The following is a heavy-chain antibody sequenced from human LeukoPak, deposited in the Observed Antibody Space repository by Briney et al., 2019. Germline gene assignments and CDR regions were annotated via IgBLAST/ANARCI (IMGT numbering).Heavy chain of an antibody. CDR2: IIPILGIA. CDR3: ARTRTAPLGGDY. J-gene: IGHJ4*02. V-gene: IGHV1-69*04. Sequence: ASVKVSCKASGGTFSSYAISWVRQAPGQGLEWMGRIIPILGIANYAQKFQGRVTITADKSTTTAYMELSSLRSEDTAVYYCARTRTAPLGGDYWGQGTLVTVSS. CDR1: GGTFSSYA. D-gene: IGHD3-16*01.